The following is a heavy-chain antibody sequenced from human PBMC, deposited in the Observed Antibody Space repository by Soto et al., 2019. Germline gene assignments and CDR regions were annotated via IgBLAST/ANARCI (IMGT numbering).Heavy chain of an antibody. CDR1: GFTFSSYA. D-gene: IGHD6-13*01. CDR3: AKRASIAAAGTHFTLPDY. Sequence: PGGSLRLSCAASGFTFSSYAMSLVRQAPGKGLEWVSAISGSGGSTYYADSVKGRFTISRDNSKNTLYLQMNSLRAEDTAVYYCAKRASIAAAGTHFTLPDYWGQGTLVTVSS. CDR2: ISGSGGST. J-gene: IGHJ4*02. V-gene: IGHV3-23*01.